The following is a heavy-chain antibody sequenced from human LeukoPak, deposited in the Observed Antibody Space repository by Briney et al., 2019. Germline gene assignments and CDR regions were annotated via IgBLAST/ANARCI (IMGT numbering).Heavy chain of an antibody. CDR2: IYYSGST. CDR1: GGSISSYY. D-gene: IGHD3-22*01. Sequence: SETLSLTCTVSGGSISSYYWSWIRQPPGKGLGWIGYIYYSGSTNYNPSLKSRVTISVDTSKNQFSLKLSSVTAADTAVYYCARSFSSGYYDNAFDIWGQGTMVTVSS. J-gene: IGHJ3*02. CDR3: ARSFSSGYYDNAFDI. V-gene: IGHV4-59*01.